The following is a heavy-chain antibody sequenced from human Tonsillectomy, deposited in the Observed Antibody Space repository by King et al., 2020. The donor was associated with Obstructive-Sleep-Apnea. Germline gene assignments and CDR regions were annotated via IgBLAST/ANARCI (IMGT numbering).Heavy chain of an antibody. Sequence: VQLQQWGAGLLKPSETLSLTCAVYGGSFSGYYWSWIRQPPGKGLEWIGEINHSGSTNYNPSLKSRVTISVDTSKNQFSLKLSPVTAADTAVYYCARVHSSGWYESVIYYYYGMDVWGQGTTVTVSS. CDR3: ARVHSSGWYESVIYYYYGMDV. V-gene: IGHV4-34*01. CDR2: INHSGST. D-gene: IGHD6-19*01. CDR1: GGSFSGYY. J-gene: IGHJ6*02.